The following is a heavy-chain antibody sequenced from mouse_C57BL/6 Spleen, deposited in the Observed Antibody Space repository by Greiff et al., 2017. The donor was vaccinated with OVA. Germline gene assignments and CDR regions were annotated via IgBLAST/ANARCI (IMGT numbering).Heavy chain of an antibody. CDR2: IFPGSGST. CDR3: ARSWGNGYYVMDY. Sequence: QVQLQQSGPELVKPGASVKISCKASGYTFTDYYINWVKQRPGQGLEWIGWIFPGSGSTYYNEKFKGKATLTVDKSSITAYMLLSSLTSEDSAVYFCARSWGNGYYVMDYWGQGTSVTVSS. J-gene: IGHJ4*01. V-gene: IGHV1-75*01. D-gene: IGHD2-1*01. CDR1: GYTFTDYY.